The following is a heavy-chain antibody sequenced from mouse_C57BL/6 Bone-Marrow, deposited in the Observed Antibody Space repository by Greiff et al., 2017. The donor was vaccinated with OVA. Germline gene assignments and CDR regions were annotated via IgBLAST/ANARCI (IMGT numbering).Heavy chain of an antibody. CDR2: IRSKSNNYAT. CDR3: VRHEGLYYDYEGFAY. CDR1: GFSFNTYA. Sequence: EVKLVESGGGLVQPKGSLKLSCAASGFSFNTYAMNWVRQAPGKGLEWVARIRSKSNNYATYYADSVKDRFTISRDDSESMLYLQMNNLKTEDTAMYYCVRHEGLYYDYEGFAYWGQGTLVTVSA. J-gene: IGHJ3*01. V-gene: IGHV10-1*01. D-gene: IGHD2-4*01.